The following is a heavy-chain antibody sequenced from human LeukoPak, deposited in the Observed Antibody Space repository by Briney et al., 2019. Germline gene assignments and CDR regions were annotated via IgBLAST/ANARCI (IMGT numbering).Heavy chain of an antibody. CDR1: GFTFSAYA. CDR2: ISGGVGS. Sequence: GGSLRLSCAASGFTFSAYAMNWVRQAPGEGLEWVSSISGGVGSYYAVAVKGRFTISRDNSENTLYLQMNSLRAEDTAVYYCAKHILGYCAGGNCPYYFDYWGQGTLVTVSS. J-gene: IGHJ4*02. D-gene: IGHD2-15*01. V-gene: IGHV3-23*01. CDR3: AKHILGYCAGGNCPYYFDY.